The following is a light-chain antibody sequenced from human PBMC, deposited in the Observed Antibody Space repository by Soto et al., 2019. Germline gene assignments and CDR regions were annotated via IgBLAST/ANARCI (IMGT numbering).Light chain of an antibody. V-gene: IGLV2-14*03. J-gene: IGLJ1*01. Sequence: QSALTQPASVSGSPGQSITISCTGTSSDVGDYNYVYWYQQHPGKAPKLMIYDVSNRPSGVSNRFSGSKSGNTASLTISGLQAEDEAYYFCSSYTSSSTPYVFGTGTKVTVL. CDR3: SSYTSSSTPYV. CDR1: SSDVGDYNY. CDR2: DVS.